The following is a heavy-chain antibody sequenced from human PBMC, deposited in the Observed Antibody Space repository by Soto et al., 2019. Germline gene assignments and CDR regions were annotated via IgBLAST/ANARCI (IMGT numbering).Heavy chain of an antibody. CDR2: ISWDGGST. CDR3: AKDIRPGYSTTYGMDV. CDR1: GFTFDDYA. V-gene: IGHV3-43D*04. D-gene: IGHD6-13*01. Sequence: GGSLRLSCAASGFTFDDYAMHWVRQAPGKGLEWVSLISWDGGSTYYADSVKGRFTISRDNSKNSLYLQMNSLRAEDAALYYCAKDIRPGYSTTYGMDVWGQGTTVTVSS. J-gene: IGHJ6*02.